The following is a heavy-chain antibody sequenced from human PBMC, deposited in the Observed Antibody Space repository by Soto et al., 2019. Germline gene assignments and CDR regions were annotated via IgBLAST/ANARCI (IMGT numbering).Heavy chain of an antibody. Sequence: SETLSLTCTVSGGSISSSSYYWGWIRQPPGKGLEWIGCIYYSGSPYYNPSFKSRFTISVYTSKNQFSLTLSSVTSADTAVYYCARHDYDSIVYCYFDYGGQGTLVTVAS. CDR1: GGSISSSSYY. D-gene: IGHD3-22*01. CDR3: ARHDYDSIVYCYFDY. V-gene: IGHV4-39*01. CDR2: IYYSGSP. J-gene: IGHJ4*02.